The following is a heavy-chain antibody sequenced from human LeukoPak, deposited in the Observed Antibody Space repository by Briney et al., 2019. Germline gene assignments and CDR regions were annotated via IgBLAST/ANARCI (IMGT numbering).Heavy chain of an antibody. J-gene: IGHJ4*02. CDR1: GGTFSSYA. V-gene: IGHV1-69*04. CDR2: IIPILGIA. D-gene: IGHD3-9*01. Sequence: SAKVSCKASGGTFSSYAISWVRQAPGQGLEWMGRIIPILGIANYAQKFQGRVTITAEKSTSTAYMELSSLRSEDTAVYYCAREASYYDILTGYLDYWGQGTLVTVSS. CDR3: AREASYYDILTGYLDY.